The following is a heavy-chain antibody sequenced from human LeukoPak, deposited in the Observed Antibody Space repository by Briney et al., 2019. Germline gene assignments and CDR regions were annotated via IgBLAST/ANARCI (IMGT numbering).Heavy chain of an antibody. CDR3: ARAGKENIVLMVYARRTFDY. V-gene: IGHV4-34*01. CDR1: GGSFSGYH. CDR2: INHSGST. Sequence: PSETLSLTCAVYGGSFSGYHWSWIRQPPGKGLEWIGEINHSGSTNYNPSLKSRVTISVDTSKNQFSLKLSSVTAADTAVYYCARAGKENIVLMVYARRTFDYWGQGTLVTVSS. D-gene: IGHD2-8*01. J-gene: IGHJ4*02.